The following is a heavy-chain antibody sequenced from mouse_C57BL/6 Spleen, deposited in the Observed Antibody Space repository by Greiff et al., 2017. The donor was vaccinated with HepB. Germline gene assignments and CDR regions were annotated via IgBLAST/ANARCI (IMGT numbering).Heavy chain of an antibody. CDR1: GYTFTSYW. V-gene: IGHV1-64*01. CDR3: ARRGTYYLFDY. CDR2: IHPNSGST. J-gene: IGHJ2*01. D-gene: IGHD1-1*01. Sequence: QVQLQQPGAELVKPGASVKLSCKASGYTFTSYWMHWVKQRPGQGLEWIGMIHPNSGSTNYNEKFKSKATLTVDKSSSTAYMQLSSLTSEDSAVYYCARRGTYYLFDYWGQGTTLTVSS.